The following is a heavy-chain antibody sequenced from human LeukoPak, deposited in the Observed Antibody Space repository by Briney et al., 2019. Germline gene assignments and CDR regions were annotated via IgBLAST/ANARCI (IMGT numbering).Heavy chain of an antibody. D-gene: IGHD6-19*01. CDR2: ISAHNGNT. J-gene: IGHJ6*03. V-gene: IGHV1-18*01. CDR3: ARDKGTVATYYYYYMDV. CDR1: GYTFTSYG. Sequence: ASVKVSCEASGYTFTSYGISWVRQAPGQGLEWMGWISAHNGNTNYEEKLQGRVTMTTDTSTSTAYMELRSLRSDDTAVYYCARDKGTVATYYYYYMDVWGKGTTVTVSS.